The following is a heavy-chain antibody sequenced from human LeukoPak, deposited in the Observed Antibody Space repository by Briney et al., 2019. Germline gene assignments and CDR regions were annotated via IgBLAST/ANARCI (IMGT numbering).Heavy chain of an antibody. J-gene: IGHJ4*02. CDR2: INPSGGST. CDR3: ASSLAVAGPRDY. V-gene: IGHV1-46*01. D-gene: IGHD6-19*01. Sequence: ASVKVSCKASGYTFTSYYMHWVRQAPGQGLEWMGIINPSGGSTSYAQKFQGRVTMTRDTSTSTVYMELSRLRSEDTAVYYCASSLAVAGPRDYWGQGTPVTVSS. CDR1: GYTFTSYY.